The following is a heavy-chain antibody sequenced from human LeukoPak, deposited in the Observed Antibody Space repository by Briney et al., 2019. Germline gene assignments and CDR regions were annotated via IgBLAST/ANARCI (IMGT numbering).Heavy chain of an antibody. CDR2: INPNSGGT. CDR1: GYTFTGYY. D-gene: IGHD3-22*01. J-gene: IGHJ4*02. V-gene: IGHV1-2*02. CDR3: ARDYYDSSGLFDY. Sequence: ASVKVSCKASGYTFTGYYMHWARQAPGQGLEWMGWINPNSGGTNYAQKFQGRVTMTRDTSISTAYMELSRLRSDDTAVYYCARDYYDSSGLFDYWGQGTLVTVSS.